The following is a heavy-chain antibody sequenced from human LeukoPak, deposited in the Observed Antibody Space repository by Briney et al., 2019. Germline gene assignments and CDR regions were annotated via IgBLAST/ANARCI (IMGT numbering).Heavy chain of an antibody. D-gene: IGHD3-22*01. J-gene: IGHJ4*02. CDR2: INHSGST. CDR1: GGSFSGYY. V-gene: IGHV4-34*01. CDR3: ARQPPYYYDDSGYSVYFDY. Sequence: SETLSLTCAAYGGSFSGYYWSWIRQPPGKGLEWIGEINHSGSTNYNPSLKSRVTISVDTSKNQLSLNLSSVTAADTAVYYCARQPPYYYDDSGYSVYFDYWGQGTLVTVSS.